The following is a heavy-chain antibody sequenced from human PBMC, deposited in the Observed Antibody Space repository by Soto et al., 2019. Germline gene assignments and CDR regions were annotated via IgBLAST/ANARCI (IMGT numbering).Heavy chain of an antibody. V-gene: IGHV4-34*01. CDR2: INHSGST. D-gene: IGHD3-16*01. CDR1: GGSFSGYY. CDR3: ARGGMITFGISRPSFDY. J-gene: IGHJ4*02. Sequence: SETLSLTCAVYGGSFSGYYWSWIRQPPGKGLEWIGEINHSGSTNYNPSLKSRVTISLDTSKNQFSLKRSFVTAADTAVYYCARGGMITFGISRPSFDYWGQGTLVTVSS.